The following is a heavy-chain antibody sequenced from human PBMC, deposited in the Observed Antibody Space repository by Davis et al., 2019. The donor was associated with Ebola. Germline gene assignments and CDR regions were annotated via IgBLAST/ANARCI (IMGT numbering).Heavy chain of an antibody. V-gene: IGHV1-46*01. D-gene: IGHD2-15*01. CDR2: INPRGGST. J-gene: IGHJ6*04. CDR1: AYTFTSYY. Sequence: ASSQISCKASAYTFTSYYMHWLRQAPGHGLEWMGIINPRGGSTSYTQKFQGRVTMTRDTSTSTVYMELSSLRSEDTAVYYCARDNIVVVVAATRTYYYYGMDVWGKGTTVTVSS. CDR3: ARDNIVVVVAATRTYYYYGMDV.